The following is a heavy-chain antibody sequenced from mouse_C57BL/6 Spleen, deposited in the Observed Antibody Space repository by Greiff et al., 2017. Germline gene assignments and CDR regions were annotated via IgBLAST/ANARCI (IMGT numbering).Heavy chain of an antibody. CDR1: GFTFSSYG. CDR3: ARLDSNYFDY. CDR2: ISSGGSYT. Sequence: EVQRVESGGDLVKPGGSLKLSCAASGFTFSSYGMSWVRQTPDKRLEWVATISSGGSYTYYPDSVKGRFTISRDNAKNTLYLQMSSLKSEDTAMYYCARLDSNYFDYWGQGTTLTVSS. J-gene: IGHJ2*01. D-gene: IGHD2-5*01. V-gene: IGHV5-6*01.